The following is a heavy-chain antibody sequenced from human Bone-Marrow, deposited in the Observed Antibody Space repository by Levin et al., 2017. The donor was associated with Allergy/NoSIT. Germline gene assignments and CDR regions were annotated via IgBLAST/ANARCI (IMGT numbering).Heavy chain of an antibody. D-gene: IGHD7-27*01. CDR3: ARQTGDRGFDS. J-gene: IGHJ4*02. CDR2: IYYTGTT. Sequence: TSETLSLTCTGSGGSINSGGYHWNWIRQHPGTGLEWIGYIYYTGTTYYNPSLKSRISISIDTSKNQFSLVLSSVTAADTAVDHCARQTGDRGFDSWGPGTLVIVSS. CDR1: GGSINSGGYH. V-gene: IGHV4-31*03.